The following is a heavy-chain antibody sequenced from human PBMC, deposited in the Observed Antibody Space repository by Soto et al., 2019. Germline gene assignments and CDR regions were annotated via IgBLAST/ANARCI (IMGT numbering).Heavy chain of an antibody. Sequence: GASVKVSCKASGYTFTSYGISWVRQAPGQGLEWMGWISAYNGNTNYAQKLQGRVTMTTDTSTSTAYMELRSLRSDDTAVYYCARGLSTGGSYYFYFDYWGQGTLVTVSS. J-gene: IGHJ4*02. V-gene: IGHV1-18*01. CDR2: ISAYNGNT. CDR3: ARGLSTGGSYYFYFDY. CDR1: GYTFTSYG. D-gene: IGHD1-26*01.